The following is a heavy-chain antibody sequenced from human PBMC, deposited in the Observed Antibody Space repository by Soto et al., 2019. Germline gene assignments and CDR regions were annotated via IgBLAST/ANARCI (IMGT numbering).Heavy chain of an antibody. CDR3: AREWRGGGFGEFAGY. V-gene: IGHV3-30-3*01. D-gene: IGHD3-10*01. CDR2: ISYDGSNK. J-gene: IGHJ4*02. CDR1: GFTFSSYA. Sequence: QVQLVESGGGVVQPGRSLRLSCAASGFTFSSYAMHWVRQAPGKGLEWVAVISYDGSNKYYADSVKGRFTISRDNSKNTLYLQMNSLRAEDTAVYYCAREWRGGGFGEFAGYWGQGTLVTVSS.